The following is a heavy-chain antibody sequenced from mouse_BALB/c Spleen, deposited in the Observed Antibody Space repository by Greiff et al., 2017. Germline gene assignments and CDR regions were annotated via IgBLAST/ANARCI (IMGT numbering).Heavy chain of an antibody. D-gene: IGHD2-1*01. CDR2: IWAGGST. CDR3: ARDYGNYPYAMDY. V-gene: IGHV2-9*02. J-gene: IGHJ4*01. CDR1: GFSLTSYG. Sequence: VQLQQSGPGLVAPSQSLSITCTVSGFSLTSYGVHWVRQPPGKGLEWLGVIWAGGSTNYNSALMSRLSISKDNSKSQVFLKMNSLQTDDTAMYYCARDYGNYPYAMDYWGQGTSVTVSS.